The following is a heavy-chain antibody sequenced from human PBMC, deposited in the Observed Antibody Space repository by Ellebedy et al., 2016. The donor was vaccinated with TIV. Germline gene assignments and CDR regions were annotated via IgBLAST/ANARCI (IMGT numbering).Heavy chain of an antibody. J-gene: IGHJ6*02. CDR3: ATYCIEAGCPEHDYYGMDV. V-gene: IGHV4-59*01. D-gene: IGHD2-21*01. CDR2: IYYSGST. Sequence: SETLSLTXTVSGGSISSYYWSWIRQPPGKGLEWIGYIYYSGSTNYNASLKSRVTISVDTSKNQFSLKLSSVTAADTAVYYCATYCIEAGCPEHDYYGMDVWGQGTTVTVS. CDR1: GGSISSYY.